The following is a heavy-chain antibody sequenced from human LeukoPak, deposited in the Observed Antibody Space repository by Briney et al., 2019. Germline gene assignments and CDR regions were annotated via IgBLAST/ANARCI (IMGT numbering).Heavy chain of an antibody. D-gene: IGHD2-2*01. Sequence: GGSLRLSCAASGFTFSNYGMHWVRQAPGKGLEWVAFIRHDGSNKYYADSVKGRFTISRDNSLYLQMNSLRAEDTAVYYCAKDHCSSTSCYYFDYWGQGTLVTVSS. CDR1: GFTFSNYG. J-gene: IGHJ4*02. V-gene: IGHV3-30*02. CDR2: IRHDGSNK. CDR3: AKDHCSSTSCYYFDY.